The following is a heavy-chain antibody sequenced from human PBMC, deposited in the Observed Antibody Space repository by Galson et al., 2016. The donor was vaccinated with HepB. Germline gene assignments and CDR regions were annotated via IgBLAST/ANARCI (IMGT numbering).Heavy chain of an antibody. V-gene: IGHV3-9*01. D-gene: IGHD3-3*01. CDR1: GFTFDDFA. J-gene: IGHJ6*02. CDR2: ISWNSGSI. Sequence: SLRLSCAASGFTFDDFAMHWVRQAPGKGLEWVSGISWNSGSIGYADSVKGRFTISRDNAKNSLYLQMNSLRAEDTALYYCAKDTDYDFWSGPKGYGMDVWGQGTTVTVSS. CDR3: AKDTDYDFWSGPKGYGMDV.